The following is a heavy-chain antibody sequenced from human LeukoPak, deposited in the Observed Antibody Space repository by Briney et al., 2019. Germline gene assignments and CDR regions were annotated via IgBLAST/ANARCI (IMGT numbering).Heavy chain of an antibody. J-gene: IGHJ5*02. D-gene: IGHD6-19*01. V-gene: IGHV3-7*03. CDR2: IKQDGSEK. CDR1: GFTFSSYW. CDR3: ARRGSSGWFDP. Sequence: PGGSLRLSCAASGFTFSSYWMSWVRQAPGKGLEWVANIKQDGSEKYYVDSVKGRFTISRDNAKNSLYLQMTSLRAEDTALYHCARRGSSGWFDPWGQGTLVTVSS.